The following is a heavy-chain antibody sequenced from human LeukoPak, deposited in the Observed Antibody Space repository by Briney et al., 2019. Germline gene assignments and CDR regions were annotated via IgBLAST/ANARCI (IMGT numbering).Heavy chain of an antibody. J-gene: IGHJ4*02. Sequence: ASVKVSCKPSGYTFTGYYMHWVRQAPGQGLQWMGWINPNSGGTNYAQKFQGRVTMTRDTSIATAYMELSRLRSDDTAVYYCAREYDYGDGFDYWGQGTLVTVSS. CDR2: INPNSGGT. D-gene: IGHD4-17*01. CDR3: AREYDYGDGFDY. V-gene: IGHV1-2*02. CDR1: GYTFTGYY.